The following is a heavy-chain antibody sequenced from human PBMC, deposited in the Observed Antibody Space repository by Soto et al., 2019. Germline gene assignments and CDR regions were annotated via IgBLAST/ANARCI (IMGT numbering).Heavy chain of an antibody. Sequence: GGSLRLSCAASGFTFSSYAMSWVRQAPGKGLEWVSAISGSGGSTYYADSVKGRFTISKDNSKNTLYLQMNSLRAEDTAVYYCAKDLLDPRYYYGSGTSKIFDYWGQGTLVTVSS. CDR2: ISGSGGST. CDR3: AKDLLDPRYYYGSGTSKIFDY. J-gene: IGHJ4*02. D-gene: IGHD3-10*01. CDR1: GFTFSSYA. V-gene: IGHV3-23*01.